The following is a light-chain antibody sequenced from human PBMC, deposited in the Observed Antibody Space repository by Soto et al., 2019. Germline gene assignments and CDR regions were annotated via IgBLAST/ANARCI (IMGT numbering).Light chain of an antibody. Sequence: LTQSPGTLSLSPGERATLSCRASQNIRGNELAWYQQKPGQAPRLLIYRGSIRATGIPDRFSGRGSGTDFTLTISRLEPEDFAVYYCQDYGTSAPWTFGQGTTVEIK. CDR3: QDYGTSAPWT. V-gene: IGKV3-20*01. CDR1: QNIRGNE. J-gene: IGKJ1*01. CDR2: RGS.